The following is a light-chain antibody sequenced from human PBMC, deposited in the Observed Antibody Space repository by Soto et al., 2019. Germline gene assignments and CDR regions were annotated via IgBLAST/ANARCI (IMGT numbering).Light chain of an antibody. CDR2: EGS. V-gene: IGLV2-23*01. CDR1: SSDVGSYNL. Sequence: QSALTQAASVSGSPGQSITISCTGTSSDVGSYNLVSWYQQHPGKAPKLMIYEGSKRPSGVSNRVSGSKSGSTASLTISGLQAEDEADYYCCSYAGSSTLVFGGGTKLTVL. J-gene: IGLJ2*01. CDR3: CSYAGSSTLV.